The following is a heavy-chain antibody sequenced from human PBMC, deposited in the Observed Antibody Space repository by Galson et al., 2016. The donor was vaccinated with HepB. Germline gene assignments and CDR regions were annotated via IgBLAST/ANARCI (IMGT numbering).Heavy chain of an antibody. CDR1: GFSFSTYA. V-gene: IGHV3-23*01. D-gene: IGHD3-10*01. J-gene: IGHJ4*02. CDR2: INGRGDDT. Sequence: SLRLSCAASGFSFSTYAMSWVRQAPGKGLEWVAGINGRGDDTNYADSVKGRFTISRDNSKNTLFRQMNYLRGDDTALYYCVRRPGPLDYWGQGTLVTVSS. CDR3: VRRPGPLDY.